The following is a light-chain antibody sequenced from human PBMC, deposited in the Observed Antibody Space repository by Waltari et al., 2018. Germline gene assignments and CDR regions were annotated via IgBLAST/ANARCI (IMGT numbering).Light chain of an antibody. J-gene: IGLJ3*02. CDR3: CSYAGSYTWV. Sequence: QSALTQPRSVSGSPGPSVTIPCTGTSSDFGGYNYFSWYQQHPGKAPKLMIYDVSKRPSGVPDRFSGSKSGNTASLTISGLQAEDEADYYCCSYAGSYTWVFGGGTKLTVL. CDR2: DVS. CDR1: SSDFGGYNY. V-gene: IGLV2-11*01.